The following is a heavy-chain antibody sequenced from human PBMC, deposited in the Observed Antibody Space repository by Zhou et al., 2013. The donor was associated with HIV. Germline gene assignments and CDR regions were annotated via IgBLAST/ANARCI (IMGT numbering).Heavy chain of an antibody. CDR1: GYTFTSYY. Sequence: QVQLVQSGAEVKKSGASVKVSCKASGYTFTSYYMHWVRQAPGQGLEWMGIINPSGGSTSYAQKFQGRVTMTRDTSTSTVYMELSSLRSEDTAVYYCARDGGRFLEWLLDGNWFDPGAREPWSPSPQ. J-gene: IGHJ5*02. D-gene: IGHD3-3*01. CDR2: INPSGGST. V-gene: IGHV1-46*03. CDR3: ARDGGRFLEWLLDGNWFDP.